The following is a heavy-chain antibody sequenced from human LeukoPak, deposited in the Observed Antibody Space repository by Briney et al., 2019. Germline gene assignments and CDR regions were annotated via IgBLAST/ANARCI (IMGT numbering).Heavy chain of an antibody. J-gene: IGHJ4*02. CDR3: TRVGYIDEGIDY. CDR1: GFPFSSYW. D-gene: IGHD5-24*01. CDR2: IKQDGSKK. V-gene: IGHV3-7*04. Sequence: GGSLRLSCVASGFPFSSYWMTWVRQAPGKGLEWVANIKQDGSKKSYVDSVKGRFTISSDNAKNSLYLQMNSLRAEDTAIYYCTRVGYIDEGIDYWGQGTLVTVSS.